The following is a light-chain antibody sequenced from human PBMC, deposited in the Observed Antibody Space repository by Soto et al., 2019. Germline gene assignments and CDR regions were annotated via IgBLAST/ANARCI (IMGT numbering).Light chain of an antibody. J-gene: IGLJ1*01. CDR3: GTWDSSLSAGGI. Sequence: SVLTQPPSVSAAPGQTGTISCSGSSSNIGKNFVSWYQQLPGTAPQLLIYENNKRPSGIPDRFSGSKSGTSATLGITGLQTGDEADYYCGTWDSSLSAGGIFGTGTKVTVL. CDR2: ENN. CDR1: SSNIGKNF. V-gene: IGLV1-51*02.